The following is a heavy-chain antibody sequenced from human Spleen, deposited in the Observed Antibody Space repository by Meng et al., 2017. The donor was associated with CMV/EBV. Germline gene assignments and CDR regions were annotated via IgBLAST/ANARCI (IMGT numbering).Heavy chain of an antibody. CDR1: GYTFIGYY. V-gene: IGHV1-18*04. D-gene: IGHD3-22*01. CDR3: AREPFESSGWSYYGMDV. CDR2: ISAYNGNT. Sequence: ASVKVSCKASGYTFIGYYIHWVRQAPGQGLEWMGWISAYNGNTNYAQKLQGRVTMTTDTSTSTAYMELRSLRSDDTAVYYCAREPFESSGWSYYGMDVWGQGTTVTVSS. J-gene: IGHJ6*02.